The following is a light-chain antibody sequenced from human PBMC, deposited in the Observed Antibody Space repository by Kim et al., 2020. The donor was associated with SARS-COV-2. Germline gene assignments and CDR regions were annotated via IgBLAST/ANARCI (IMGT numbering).Light chain of an antibody. CDR3: QQRSNWPPVVT. CDR2: GAS. J-gene: IGKJ4*01. CDR1: HSIRSSY. Sequence: EIVLTQSPGTLSLSPGERATLSCRASHSIRSSYLAWYQQKPGQAPRLLIYGASNRATGIPARFSGSGSGTDFTLTISSLEPEDFAVYYCQQRSNWPPVVTFGGGTKVDIK. V-gene: IGKV3-11*01.